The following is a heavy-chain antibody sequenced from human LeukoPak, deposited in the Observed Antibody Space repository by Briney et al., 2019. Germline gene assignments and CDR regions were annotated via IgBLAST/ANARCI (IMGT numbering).Heavy chain of an antibody. D-gene: IGHD5-24*01. Sequence: ASVKVSCKASGYTFTNYYIHWVRQAPGQGLEWMGGIIPIFGTANYAQKLQGRVTMTTDTSTSTAYMELRSLRSDDTAVYYCARPLSRDGYNSFDYWGQGTLVTVSS. J-gene: IGHJ4*02. CDR2: IIPIFGTA. CDR3: ARPLSRDGYNSFDY. CDR1: GYTFTNYY. V-gene: IGHV1-18*04.